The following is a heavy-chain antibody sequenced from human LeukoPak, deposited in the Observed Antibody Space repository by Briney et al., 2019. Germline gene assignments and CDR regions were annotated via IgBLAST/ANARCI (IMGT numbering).Heavy chain of an antibody. J-gene: IGHJ5*02. Sequence: GGSLRLSCVASGFTFSSYSMHWVRQAPGKGLEWVSSISTSSSYIYYGDSVKGRFTISRDNAKNSLYLQMNSLRAEDTAVYYCVRDLRKQLVLGWFDPWGQGTLVTVSS. CDR3: VRDLRKQLVLGWFDP. CDR2: ISTSSSYI. D-gene: IGHD6-6*01. CDR1: GFTFSSYS. V-gene: IGHV3-21*01.